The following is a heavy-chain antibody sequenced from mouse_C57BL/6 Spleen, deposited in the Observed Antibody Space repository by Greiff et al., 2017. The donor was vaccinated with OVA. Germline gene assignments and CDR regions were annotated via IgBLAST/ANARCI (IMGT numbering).Heavy chain of an antibody. J-gene: IGHJ3*01. CDR1: AFILSNYW. D-gene: IGHD1-1*01. CDR3: TETYGGFAY. V-gene: IGHV6-3*01. CDR2: IRLKSDNYAT. Sequence: EVQLVGSGGGLVQPGGSMKLSGVASAFILSNYWMNWVRQSPEKGFAWVAQIRLKSDNYATHYAESVKGRFTISRDDSKSSVYLQMYNLRVEDTGIYYCTETYGGFAYWGQGTLVTVSA.